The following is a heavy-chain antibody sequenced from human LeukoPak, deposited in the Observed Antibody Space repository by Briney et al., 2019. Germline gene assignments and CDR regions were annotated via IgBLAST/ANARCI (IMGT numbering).Heavy chain of an antibody. CDR3: ATLRGDYARGTNGMDV. J-gene: IGHJ6*04. Sequence: GGSLRLPCALSIVTVTSRYMGWVREAPGKGLEWVSVIYIDGSTYYTDSVKGRFTISRDNFKNTLYLQMNSLRAEDTAVYYCATLRGDYARGTNGMDVWGKETWVTVSS. CDR1: IVTVTSRY. CDR2: IYIDGST. V-gene: IGHV3-53*01. D-gene: IGHD4-17*01.